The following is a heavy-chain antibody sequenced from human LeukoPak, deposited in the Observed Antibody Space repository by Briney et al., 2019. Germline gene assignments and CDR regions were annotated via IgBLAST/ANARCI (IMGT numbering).Heavy chain of an antibody. V-gene: IGHV4-34*01. CDR1: GGSFSGYY. CDR3: ATRRYTGSARYFP. D-gene: IGHD3-10*01. J-gene: IGHJ5*02. Sequence: SATLSLTCAVYGGSFSGYYWSWIRPPPGKGLEWIGEINHSGSTNYNPSLRSRVTISGDNSKNPFYLKLSTVTAEDTAVYYCATRRYTGSARYFPCGHGALVTVSS. CDR2: INHSGST.